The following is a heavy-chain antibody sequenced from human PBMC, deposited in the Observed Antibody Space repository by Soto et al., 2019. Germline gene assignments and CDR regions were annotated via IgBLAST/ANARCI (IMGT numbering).Heavy chain of an antibody. D-gene: IGHD6-6*01. Sequence: GGSLRLSCAASGFTLTNYAMSWVRQAPGKGLEWVSSISGGGGSTYYTDSVKGRFTFSRDNSKNTLYLRMNSLRAEDTAVYYCAKGLEFSSSTETFDYWGQGTLVTVSS. V-gene: IGHV3-23*01. CDR3: AKGLEFSSSTETFDY. CDR1: GFTLTNYA. CDR2: ISGGGGST. J-gene: IGHJ4*02.